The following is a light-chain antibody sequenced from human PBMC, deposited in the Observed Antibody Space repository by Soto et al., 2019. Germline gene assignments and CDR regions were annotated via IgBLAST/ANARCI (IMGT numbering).Light chain of an antibody. CDR1: QSISNW. J-gene: IGKJ1*01. CDR2: TAS. CDR3: QQYSNYPWT. Sequence: DIQMTQSPSTLSASVGDRVTITCRASQSISNWLAWFQQKPGKAPKLLIYTASSLESAVPSRFSGSGSGTEFTLTISSLQPDDFATYYCQQYSNYPWTFGQGTKVEIK. V-gene: IGKV1-5*03.